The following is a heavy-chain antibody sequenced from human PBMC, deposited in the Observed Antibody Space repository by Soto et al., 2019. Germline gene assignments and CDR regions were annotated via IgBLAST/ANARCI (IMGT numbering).Heavy chain of an antibody. D-gene: IGHD2-2*01. CDR1: GYSFMKYG. V-gene: IGHV1-18*01. J-gene: IGHJ4*02. CDR2: ISPYSGYT. CDR3: AREASVLIPAAQPSRFDS. Sequence: GASVKVSCKGFGYSFMKYGINWLRECAGQGLEWVGWISPYSGYTHSAQKFHGRLTLTTDTAASTAYMELRILRSADTALYYCAREASVLIPAAQPSRFDSWGQGTLVTVSS.